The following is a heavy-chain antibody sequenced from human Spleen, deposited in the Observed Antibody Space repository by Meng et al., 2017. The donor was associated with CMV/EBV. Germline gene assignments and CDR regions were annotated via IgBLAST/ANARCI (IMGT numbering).Heavy chain of an antibody. J-gene: IGHJ6*02. V-gene: IGHV2-5*01. CDR1: GFSLNTSGVG. D-gene: IGHD5-18*01. CDR2: VYWNDDK. Sequence: SGPTLVKPTQTLTLTCTFSGFSLNTSGVGVGWIRQPPGKALEWLALVYWNDDKRYSPSLKSKLTITKDTSNNQVVLTMTSMDPVDTATYFCAREIVDTAIVKKSGMYYFYHGMDVWGQGTTVTVSS. CDR3: AREIVDTAIVKKSGMYYFYHGMDV.